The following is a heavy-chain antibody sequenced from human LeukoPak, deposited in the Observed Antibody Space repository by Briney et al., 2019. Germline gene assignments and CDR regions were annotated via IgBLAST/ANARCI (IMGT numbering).Heavy chain of an antibody. V-gene: IGHV3-23*01. D-gene: IGHD3-16*01. J-gene: IGHJ6*02. CDR1: GFTFSSYA. CDR3: AKDGGVQTNNYYYYGMDV. Sequence: GGPLRLSCAASGFTFSSYAMSWVRQAPGKGLEWVSAISGSGGSTYYADSVKGRFTISRDNSKNTLYLQMNSLRAEDTAVYYCAKDGGVQTNNYYYYGMDVWGQGTTVTVSS. CDR2: ISGSGGST.